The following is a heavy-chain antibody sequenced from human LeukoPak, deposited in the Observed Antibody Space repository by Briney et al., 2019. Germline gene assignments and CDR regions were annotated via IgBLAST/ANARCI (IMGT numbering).Heavy chain of an antibody. D-gene: IGHD2-21*02. V-gene: IGHV3-7*01. Sequence: GGSLRPSCAASGFTFSSYWMSWVRQAPGKGLEWVANIKQDGSEKYYVDSVKGRFTISRDNAKNSLYLQMNSLRAEDTAVYYCARDSVVVTAIQPDYWGQGTLVTVSS. CDR3: ARDSVVVTAIQPDY. J-gene: IGHJ4*02. CDR1: GFTFSSYW. CDR2: IKQDGSEK.